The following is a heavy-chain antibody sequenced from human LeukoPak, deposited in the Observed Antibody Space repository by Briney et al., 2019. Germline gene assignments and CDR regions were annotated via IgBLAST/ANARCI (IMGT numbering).Heavy chain of an antibody. V-gene: IGHV3-7*04. D-gene: IGHD3-10*01. CDR2: IKQDGSEK. CDR3: ARDGSPFDF. Sequence: GGSLRLSCAASGFTFSSYWMSWVRQAQGKGLERVANIKQDGSEKYYVDSVKGRFTISRDNAKNSLYLQMNSLRVEDTALYYCARDGSPFDFWGQGTLVTVPS. J-gene: IGHJ4*02. CDR1: GFTFSSYW.